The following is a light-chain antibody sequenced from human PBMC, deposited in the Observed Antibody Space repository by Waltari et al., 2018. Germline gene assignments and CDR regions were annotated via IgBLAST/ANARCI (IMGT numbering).Light chain of an antibody. CDR1: SGSIDTNY. V-gene: IGLV6-57*02. CDR3: QSSDSSTGGV. J-gene: IGLJ3*02. CDR2: DDN. Sequence: KFMLTQPHSVSESPGKTVTISCTGSSGSIDTNYVQWYQQRPGSAPRTVIYDDNQRPSGVPDRFSGSIDSSSNSASLTSSGLKTEDEADDYGQSSDSSTGGVFGGGTKLTVL.